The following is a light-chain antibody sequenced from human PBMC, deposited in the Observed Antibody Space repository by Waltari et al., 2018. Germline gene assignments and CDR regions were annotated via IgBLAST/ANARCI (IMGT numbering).Light chain of an antibody. CDR3: CSYAGSYTWV. Sequence: WYQQHPERAPQLMIWGGNKRPAGVPDRVSGSKSGNTASLTISGLQAEDEADYYCCSYAGSYTWVFGGGTKLTVL. CDR2: GGN. V-gene: IGLV2-11*03. J-gene: IGLJ3*02.